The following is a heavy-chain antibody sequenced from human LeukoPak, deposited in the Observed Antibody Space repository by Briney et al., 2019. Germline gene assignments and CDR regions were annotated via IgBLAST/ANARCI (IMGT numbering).Heavy chain of an antibody. D-gene: IGHD2-2*01. J-gene: IGHJ6*04. CDR1: GFTFSDYY. CDR2: ISSSSSYT. Sequence: PGGSLRLSCAASGFTFSDYYMSWIRQAPGKGLEWVSYISSSSSYTNYADPVKGRFTISRDNAKNSLYLQMNSLRAEDTAVYYCARVGYCSSTSCYERDYYYYGMDVWGKGTTVTVSS. CDR3: ARVGYCSSTSCYERDYYYYGMDV. V-gene: IGHV3-11*06.